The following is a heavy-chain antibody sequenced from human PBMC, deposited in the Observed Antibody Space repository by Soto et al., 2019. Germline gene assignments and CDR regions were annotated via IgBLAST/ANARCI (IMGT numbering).Heavy chain of an antibody. CDR3: AEIAVKV. J-gene: IGHJ4*02. Sequence: EVQLVESGGGLVQPGGSLRLSCAASGFTFSSYWMSWVRQAPGKGLEWVANIKQDGSEKYYVDSVKGRFTISRDNAKNSLFLQMNSLGAEDTGVYFCAEIAVKVWGRGTLVTVSS. V-gene: IGHV3-7*05. CDR2: IKQDGSEK. CDR1: GFTFSSYW. D-gene: IGHD6-19*01.